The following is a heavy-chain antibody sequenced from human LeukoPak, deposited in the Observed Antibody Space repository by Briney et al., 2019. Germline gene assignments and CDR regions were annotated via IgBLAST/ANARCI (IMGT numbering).Heavy chain of an antibody. CDR3: ARKGWYSDL. CDR1: GFTFSTYS. CDR2: ITSSSTSI. J-gene: IGHJ2*01. V-gene: IGHV3-21*01. Sequence: PGGSLRLSCAASGFTFSTYSMNWVRQAPGKGLEWVSSITSSSTSIYFADSVKGRFTISRDNAKNSLYLQMNSLRAEDTAVYYCARKGWYSDLWGRGTLVSVSS.